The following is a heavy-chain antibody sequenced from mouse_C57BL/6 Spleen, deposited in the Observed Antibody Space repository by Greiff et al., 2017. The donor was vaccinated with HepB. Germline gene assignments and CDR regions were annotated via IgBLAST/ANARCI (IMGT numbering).Heavy chain of an antibody. Sequence: EVKLVESGPGLVKPSQSLSLTCSVTGYSITSGYYWNWIRQFPGNKLEWMGYISYDGSNNYNPSLKNRISITRDTSKNQFFLKLNSVTTEDTATYYCARAGGYYGSSPYWYFDVWGTGTTVTVSS. CDR2: ISYDGSN. D-gene: IGHD1-1*01. J-gene: IGHJ1*03. CDR1: GYSITSGYY. V-gene: IGHV3-6*01. CDR3: ARAGGYYGSSPYWYFDV.